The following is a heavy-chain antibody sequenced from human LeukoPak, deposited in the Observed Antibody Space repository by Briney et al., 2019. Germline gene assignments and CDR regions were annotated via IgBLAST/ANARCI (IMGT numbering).Heavy chain of an antibody. CDR1: GFTFSSYE. J-gene: IGHJ4*02. D-gene: IGHD6-13*01. CDR2: IYSGGST. Sequence: GGSLRLSCAASGFTFSSYEMNWVRQAPGKGLEWVSVIYSGGSTYYADSVKGRFTISRDNSKNALYLQMNSLRAEDTAVYYCARVGYSSSWYYFDYWGQGTLVTVSS. V-gene: IGHV3-53*01. CDR3: ARVGYSSSWYYFDY.